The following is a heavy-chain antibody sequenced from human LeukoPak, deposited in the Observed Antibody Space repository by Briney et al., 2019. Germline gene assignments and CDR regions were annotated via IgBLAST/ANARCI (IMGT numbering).Heavy chain of an antibody. Sequence: GGSLRLSCAASGFTFTNAWMSWVRQAPGKGLEWVGRIKSKTDGGTTDYAAPVKGRFTISRDDSKNTLYLQMNSLKTEDTAVYYCTTERPTFIAVAGTWTVDYWGQGTLVTVSS. CDR3: TTERPTFIAVAGTWTVDY. CDR1: GFTFTNAW. CDR2: IKSKTDGGTT. D-gene: IGHD6-19*01. V-gene: IGHV3-15*01. J-gene: IGHJ4*02.